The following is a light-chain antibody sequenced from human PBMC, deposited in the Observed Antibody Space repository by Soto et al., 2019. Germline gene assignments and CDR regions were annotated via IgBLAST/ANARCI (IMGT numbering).Light chain of an antibody. J-gene: IGLJ2*01. CDR2: EFS. CDR1: SSDVGGSNY. V-gene: IGLV2-14*01. Sequence: QSALTQPASVSGSPGQSITISCTGTSSDVGGSNYVSWYQQHPGKAPKLMIYEFSNRPSGVSNRFSGSKSGNTASLTISGLQAEDEADYYCSSYTSTSTLEGVFGGGTKVTVL. CDR3: SSYTSTSTLEGV.